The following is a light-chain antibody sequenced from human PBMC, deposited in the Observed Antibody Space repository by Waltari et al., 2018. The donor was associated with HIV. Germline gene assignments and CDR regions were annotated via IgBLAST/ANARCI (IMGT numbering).Light chain of an antibody. CDR3: QSYDSSLRGHV. V-gene: IGLV1-40*01. CDR1: SSNIGAGFD. J-gene: IGLJ1*01. Sequence: QSVLTQPPSVSGAPGQRITISCTGSSSNIGAGFDVHWYQQLPGKAPKVLIYGNSNRPAGVPDRCSGSKSGTSASLAITGLQADDEGDYYCQSYDSSLRGHVFGSGTRVTVL. CDR2: GNS.